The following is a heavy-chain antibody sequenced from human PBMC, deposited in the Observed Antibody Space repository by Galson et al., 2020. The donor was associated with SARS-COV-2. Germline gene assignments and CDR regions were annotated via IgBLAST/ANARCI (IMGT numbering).Heavy chain of an antibody. D-gene: IGHD3-22*01. Sequence: GESLKISCKGSGYSFTSYWIGWVRQMPGKGLEWMGIIYPGDSDTRYSPSFQGQVTISADKSISTAYLQWSSLKASETAMYYRASRTHDSSGYYFDAFDIWGKGTMVTVSS. V-gene: IGHV5-51*01. CDR3: ASRTHDSSGYYFDAFDI. CDR1: GYSFTSYW. CDR2: IYPGDSDT. J-gene: IGHJ3*02.